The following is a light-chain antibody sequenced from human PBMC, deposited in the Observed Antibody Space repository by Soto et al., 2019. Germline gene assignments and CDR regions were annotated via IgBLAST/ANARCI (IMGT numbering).Light chain of an antibody. Sequence: HSVLTQPPSVSGVPGQKVTISCSGSSSNIGNNYVSWYQQLPGTAPKLLIYENNKRPSGIPDRFSGSKSGTSATLGITGLQTGDEADYYCGTWDSSLSAYVFGTGTKVTVL. CDR1: SSNIGNNY. CDR3: GTWDSSLSAYV. J-gene: IGLJ1*01. V-gene: IGLV1-51*02. CDR2: ENN.